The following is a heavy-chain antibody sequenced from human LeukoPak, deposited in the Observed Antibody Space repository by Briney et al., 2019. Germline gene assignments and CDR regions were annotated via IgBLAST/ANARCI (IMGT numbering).Heavy chain of an antibody. V-gene: IGHV3-74*01. Sequence: VRHAPGKGLVWVSRINSDESNTNSYADSVKGRFTISRDNAKNTLYLQMNSLRAEDTAVYFCGRGGNGIDIWGQGTTVIVSS. CDR3: GRGGNGIDI. CDR2: INSDESNT. J-gene: IGHJ3*02. D-gene: IGHD2-8*01.